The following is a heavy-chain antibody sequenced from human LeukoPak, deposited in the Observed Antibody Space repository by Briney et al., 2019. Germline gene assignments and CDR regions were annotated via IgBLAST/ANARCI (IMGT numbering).Heavy chain of an antibody. V-gene: IGHV3-7*02. CDR2: IKEDGSEK. J-gene: IGHJ4*02. Sequence: GGSLRLSCAASGFTFSSHWMNWVRQAPGKGLEWVANIKEDGSEKYYVDSVKGRFTISRDNAKNSLCLQMNSLRAEDTAVYYCARLLAYGYGSVEDYWGQGTLVTVSS. CDR3: ARLLAYGYGSVEDY. CDR1: GFTFSSHW. D-gene: IGHD5-18*01.